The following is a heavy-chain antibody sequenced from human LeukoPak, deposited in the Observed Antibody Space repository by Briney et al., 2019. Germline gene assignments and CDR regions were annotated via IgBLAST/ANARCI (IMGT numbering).Heavy chain of an antibody. V-gene: IGHV1-2*02. D-gene: IGHD3-22*01. Sequence: ASVKVSCKASEYTFTAYYMHWVRQAPGQGLEWMGWINPNSGGTNYAQKFQGRVTMTRDTSISTAYMELSRLRSDDTAVYYCWYYYDSSNAVVNAFDIWGQGTMVTVSS. CDR1: EYTFTAYY. J-gene: IGHJ3*02. CDR2: INPNSGGT. CDR3: WYYYDSSNAVVNAFDI.